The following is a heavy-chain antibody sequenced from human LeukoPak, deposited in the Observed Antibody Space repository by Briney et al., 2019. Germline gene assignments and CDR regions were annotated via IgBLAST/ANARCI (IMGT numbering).Heavy chain of an antibody. CDR3: ARKYYYDSSGYQGGPLL. D-gene: IGHD3-22*01. CDR1: GYTFTDYY. CDR2: INPNSGGT. Sequence: GASVKVSCKASGYTFTDYYMYWVRQARGQGLEWMGWINPNSGGTNYVRKFQGRVTMTRDTSISTAYMELSRLTSDDTAVYYCARKYYYDSSGYQGGPLLWGQGTLVTVSS. V-gene: IGHV1-2*02. J-gene: IGHJ4*02.